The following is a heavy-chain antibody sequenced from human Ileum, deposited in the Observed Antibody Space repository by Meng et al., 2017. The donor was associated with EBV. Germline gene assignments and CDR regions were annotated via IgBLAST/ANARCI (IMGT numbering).Heavy chain of an antibody. CDR2: ITASGDTS. Sequence: VHLLGPGGGCAPHWGSLRLSCAASGFNFNIYAINWVRQAPGRGLEWVSGITASGDTSYYADSVKGRFSISRDNSANTVYLQMNSLRAEDTAVYFCSNLPYTYWGQGTLVTVSS. CDR1: GFNFNIYA. CDR3: SNLPYTY. J-gene: IGHJ4*02. V-gene: IGHV3-23*01. D-gene: IGHD2-2*01.